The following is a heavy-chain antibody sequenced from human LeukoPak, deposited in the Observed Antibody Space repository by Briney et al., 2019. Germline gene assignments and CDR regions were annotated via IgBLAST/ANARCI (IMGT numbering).Heavy chain of an antibody. CDR1: GGSISSGGYY. D-gene: IGHD6-13*01. J-gene: IGHJ3*02. Sequence: SETLSLTCTVSGGSISSGGYYWSWIRQPPGKGLEWIGYIYHSGSTYYNPPLKSRVTISVDRSKNQFSLKLSSVTAADTAVYYCARTWQQLASDAFDIWGQGTMVTVSS. V-gene: IGHV4-30-2*01. CDR3: ARTWQQLASDAFDI. CDR2: IYHSGST.